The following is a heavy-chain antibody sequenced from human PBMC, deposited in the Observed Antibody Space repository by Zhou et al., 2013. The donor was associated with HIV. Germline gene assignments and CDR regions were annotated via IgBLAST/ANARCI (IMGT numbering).Heavy chain of an antibody. Sequence: QVQLVQSGAEVKKPGASVKVSCKASGYTFTGYYMHWVRQAPGQGLEWMGWINPNSGGTNYAQKFQGRVTMTRDTSISTAYMELSRLRSDDTAVYYCTNIAVAGTPIDVAAEEGAFDIWGQGTMVTVSS. J-gene: IGHJ3*02. CDR1: GYTFTGYY. CDR3: TNIAVAGTPIDVAAEEGAFDI. D-gene: IGHD6-19*01. CDR2: INPNSGGT. V-gene: IGHV1-2*02.